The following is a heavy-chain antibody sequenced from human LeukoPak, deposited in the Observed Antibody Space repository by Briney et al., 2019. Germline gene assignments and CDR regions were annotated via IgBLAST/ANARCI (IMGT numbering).Heavy chain of an antibody. Sequence: GGSLRLSCAASGFTFNNAWMSWVRQAPGKGLEWVGRIKSKTDGGTTEYAAPVKGRFIISRDDSKNTLYVQMNCLKTEDTAVYYCTTVGTSNWYADYWGQGTLVTVSS. CDR2: IKSKTDGGTT. V-gene: IGHV3-15*01. D-gene: IGHD6-13*01. CDR1: GFTFNNAW. CDR3: TTVGTSNWYADY. J-gene: IGHJ4*02.